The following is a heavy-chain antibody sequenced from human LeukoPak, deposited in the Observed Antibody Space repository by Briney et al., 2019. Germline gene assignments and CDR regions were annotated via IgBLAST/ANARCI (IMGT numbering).Heavy chain of an antibody. CDR3: ATREGYCSSTSCQYYFDY. V-gene: IGHV4-59*01. D-gene: IGHD2-2*01. Sequence: PSETLSLTCTVSGGSISSYYWSWIRQPPGKGLEWIGYIYYSGSTNYNPSLKSRVTISVDTSKNQLSLKLSSVTAADTAVYYCATREGYCSSTSCQYYFDYWGQGTLVTVSS. J-gene: IGHJ4*02. CDR1: GGSISSYY. CDR2: IYYSGST.